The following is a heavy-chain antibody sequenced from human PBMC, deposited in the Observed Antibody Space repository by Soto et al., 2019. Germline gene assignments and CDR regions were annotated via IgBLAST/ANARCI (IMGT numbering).Heavy chain of an antibody. CDR3: ARYSAASGTYYFDY. D-gene: IGHD6-13*01. V-gene: IGHV4-30-2*01. CDR2: IYHSRGT. J-gene: IGHJ4*01. Sequence: SETLSLTCAVSGGSISSGGYSWSWIRQPPGKGLEWIGYIYHSRGTNYNPSLRSRVTMSLDKSKNQLSLILYSVTAADTGVYYCARYSAASGTYYFDYWGQGTLVTVSS. CDR1: GGSISSGGYS.